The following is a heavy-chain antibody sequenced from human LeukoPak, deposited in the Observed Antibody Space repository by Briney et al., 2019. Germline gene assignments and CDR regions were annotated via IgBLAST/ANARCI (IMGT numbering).Heavy chain of an antibody. CDR2: IGTAGDT. D-gene: IGHD3-10*01. CDR3: ARAPFGEYPYYFDY. J-gene: IGHJ4*02. V-gene: IGHV3-13*01. Sequence: GGSLRLSCAASGFTFSSYDMHWVRQATGKGLEWVSAIGTAGDTYYPGSVKGRFTISRENAKNSLYLQMNSLRAGDTVVYYCARAPFGEYPYYFDYWGQGTLVTVSS. CDR1: GFTFSSYD.